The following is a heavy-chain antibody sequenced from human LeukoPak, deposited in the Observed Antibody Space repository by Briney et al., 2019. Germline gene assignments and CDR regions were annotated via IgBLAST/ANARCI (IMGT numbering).Heavy chain of an antibody. D-gene: IGHD3-3*01. Sequence: SETLSLTCTVSGGSISSYYWSWIRQPPGQGLEWIGYIYYSGSTNYNPSLKSRVTISVDTSKIQFSLKLSSVTAADTAVYYCARDRRSEDFWSGLDYWGQGTLVTVSS. V-gene: IGHV4-59*01. J-gene: IGHJ4*02. CDR2: IYYSGST. CDR1: GGSISSYY. CDR3: ARDRRSEDFWSGLDY.